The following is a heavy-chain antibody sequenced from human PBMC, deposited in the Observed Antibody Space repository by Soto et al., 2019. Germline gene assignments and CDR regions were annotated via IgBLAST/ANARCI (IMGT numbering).Heavy chain of an antibody. V-gene: IGHV3-30-3*01. CDR1: GFTFSSYA. Sequence: GGSLRLSCAASGFTFSSYAMHWVRQAPGKGLEWVAVISYDGSNKYYADSVKGRFTIPRDNSKHTVYLQMNSLRAEDTAVYYCARDQTGLRITIFGVVINTASYGMDVWGQGTTVTVSS. D-gene: IGHD3-3*01. CDR2: ISYDGSNK. CDR3: ARDQTGLRITIFGVVINTASYGMDV. J-gene: IGHJ6*02.